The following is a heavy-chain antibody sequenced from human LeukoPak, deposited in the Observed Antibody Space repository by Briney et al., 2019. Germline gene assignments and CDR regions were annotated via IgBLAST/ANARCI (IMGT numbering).Heavy chain of an antibody. CDR1: GFTFSNYA. CDR3: ADSPNYTNDY. J-gene: IGHJ4*02. CDR2: ITGSGGST. V-gene: IGHV3-23*01. Sequence: GGSLRLSCAAYGFTFSNYAMIWVRQAPGKGLEWVSTITGSGGSTYYADSVKGRFTISRDNSKNTLYLQLNSLRAEDTALYYCADSPNYTNDYWGQGTLVTVSS. D-gene: IGHD2-8*01.